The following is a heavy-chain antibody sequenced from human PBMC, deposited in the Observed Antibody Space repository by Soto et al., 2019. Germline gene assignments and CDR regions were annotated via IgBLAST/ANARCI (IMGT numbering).Heavy chain of an antibody. J-gene: IGHJ3*02. CDR1: GGSISIYY. Sequence: SETLSLTCTVSGGSISIYYWSWIRQPPGKGLEWIGYIYYSGSTNYNPSLKSRVTISVDTSKNQFSLKLSSVTAADTAVYYCASSYYDFWSGYLVDAFDIWGQGTMVTVSS. V-gene: IGHV4-59*08. D-gene: IGHD3-3*01. CDR3: ASSYYDFWSGYLVDAFDI. CDR2: IYYSGST.